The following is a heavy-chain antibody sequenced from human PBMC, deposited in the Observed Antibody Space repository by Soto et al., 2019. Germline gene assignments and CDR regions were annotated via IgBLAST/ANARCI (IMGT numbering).Heavy chain of an antibody. V-gene: IGHV4-31*03. CDR2: IYYSGST. Sequence: PSETLSLTCTVSGGSISSGGYYWSWIRQHPGKGLEWIGYIYYSGSTYYNPSLKSRVTISVDTSKNQFSLKLSSVTAADTAVYYCARSQGLLPVVYYYYYGMDVWGQGXTVTVYS. J-gene: IGHJ6*02. CDR3: ARSQGLLPVVYYYYYGMDV. CDR1: GGSISSGGYY. D-gene: IGHD2-15*01.